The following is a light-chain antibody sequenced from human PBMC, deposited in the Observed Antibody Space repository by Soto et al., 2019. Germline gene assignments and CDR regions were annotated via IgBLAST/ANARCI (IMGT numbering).Light chain of an antibody. CDR1: QSVSGSY. CDR2: GAS. J-gene: IGKJ1*01. V-gene: IGKV3-20*01. Sequence: EIVLTQSPGTLSLSPGERTTLSCRASQSVSGSYLAWYQQKPGQAPRLLIFGASSRATGIPDRFSGSGSGKAFALTISRLEPEDFAVYYCQKYGSSPRWTFGQGTKVKIK. CDR3: QKYGSSPRWT.